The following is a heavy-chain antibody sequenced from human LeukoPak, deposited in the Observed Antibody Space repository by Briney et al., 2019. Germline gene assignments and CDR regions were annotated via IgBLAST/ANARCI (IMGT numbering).Heavy chain of an antibody. CDR2: IYHSGST. CDR3: ATYGQAGDFDY. J-gene: IGHJ4*02. CDR1: GGSISSGGYS. V-gene: IGHV4-30-2*01. Sequence: NPSQTLSLTCAVSGGSISSGGYSWSWIRQPPGKGLEWIRYIYHSGSTYYNPSLKSRVTISVDRSKNQFSLKLSSVTAADTAVYYCATYGQAGDFDYWGQGTLVTVSS. D-gene: IGHD2-21*01.